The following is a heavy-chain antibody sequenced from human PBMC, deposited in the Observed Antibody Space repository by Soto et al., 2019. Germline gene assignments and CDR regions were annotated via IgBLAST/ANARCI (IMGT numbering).Heavy chain of an antibody. V-gene: IGHV2-5*02. CDR3: AHSTAFFHYYYMDV. J-gene: IGHJ6*03. Sequence: SGPTSVIPTQSLPLTCTLSRFSLSTSGVGVDWIRQSPGKALEWLALIYWDDDKRYSPSLKSRLTITKDTSKNQVVLTMTDMDPVDTVTYYCAHSTAFFHYYYMDVWGKGTTVTVSS. CDR2: IYWDDDK. CDR1: RFSLSTSGVG.